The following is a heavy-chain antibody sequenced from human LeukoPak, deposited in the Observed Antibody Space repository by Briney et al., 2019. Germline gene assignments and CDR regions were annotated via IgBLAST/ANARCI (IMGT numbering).Heavy chain of an antibody. V-gene: IGHV3-48*02. CDR2: ISSSGSNT. CDR1: GFTFSSYA. J-gene: IGHJ3*02. D-gene: IGHD3-22*01. CDR3: ARAAPYYYDSSGYSAFDS. Sequence: GGSLRLSCAASGFTFSSYAMSWVRQAPGKGLEWVSGISSSGSNTYYADSVKGRFTISRDNAKNSLYLQMNSLRDEDTAVYYCARAAPYYYDSSGYSAFDSWGQGTMVTVSA.